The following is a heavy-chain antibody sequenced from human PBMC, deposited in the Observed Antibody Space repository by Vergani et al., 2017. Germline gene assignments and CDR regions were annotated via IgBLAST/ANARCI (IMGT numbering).Heavy chain of an antibody. V-gene: IGHV3-30*03. D-gene: IGHD1-1*01. J-gene: IGHJ6*03. CDR2: ISYDGNKK. CDR1: GFPFSDYG. CDR3: ARDFLTRVTTLDYYYMGV. Sequence: QVQLVESGGGEVQPGRSLRLSCSAAGFPFSDYGAHWVRQAPGKGLEGVSVISYDGNKKNYADSVKGRFTISRDNSKNTLYLEMNALRAEDTAVYYCARDFLTRVTTLDYYYMGVWGKGTTVTVSS.